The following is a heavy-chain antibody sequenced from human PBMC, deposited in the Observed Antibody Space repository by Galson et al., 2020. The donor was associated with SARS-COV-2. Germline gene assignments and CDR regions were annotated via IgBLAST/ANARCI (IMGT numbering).Heavy chain of an antibody. CDR3: AHLYSYGYGYYFDY. Sequence: KMSGPTLVKPTQTLTLTCTFSGFSLRTSGVGVGWIRQPPGKALEWLALIYWDDDKRYSPSLKSRLTITKDTSKNQVVLTMTNMDPVDTATYYCAHLYSYGYGYYFDYWGQGTLVTVSS. D-gene: IGHD5-18*01. V-gene: IGHV2-5*02. J-gene: IGHJ4*02. CDR2: IYWDDDK. CDR1: GFSLRTSGVG.